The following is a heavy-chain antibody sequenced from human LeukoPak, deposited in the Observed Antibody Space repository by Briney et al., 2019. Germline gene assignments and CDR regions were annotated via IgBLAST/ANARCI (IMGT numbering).Heavy chain of an antibody. Sequence: GRSLRLSCVASGFTFSIYGMHWVRQAPGKGLEWVAVIWYDGSNKYYADSVKGRFTISRDNSKNTLYLQMNSLRAEDTAVYYCAKGGQQLVWWFDPWGQGTLVTVSS. J-gene: IGHJ5*02. D-gene: IGHD6-13*01. CDR2: IWYDGSNK. CDR3: AKGGQQLVWWFDP. CDR1: GFTFSIYG. V-gene: IGHV3-33*06.